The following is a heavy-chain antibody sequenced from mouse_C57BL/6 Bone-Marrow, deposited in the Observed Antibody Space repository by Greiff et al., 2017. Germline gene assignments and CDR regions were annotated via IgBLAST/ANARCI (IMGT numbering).Heavy chain of an antibody. V-gene: IGHV1-69*01. CDR3: ASEGIYYGYD. CDR1: GYTFTSYW. CDR2: IDPSDSYT. Sequence: VQLQQPGAELVMPGASVKLSCKASGYTFTSYWMHWVKQRPGKGLEWIGEIDPSDSYTNYNQKFKGKSTFTVDKSNSTAYMQLSSLTSEESAVYYWASEGIYYGYDWGQGTPRTVSS. J-gene: IGHJ2*01. D-gene: IGHD2-2*01.